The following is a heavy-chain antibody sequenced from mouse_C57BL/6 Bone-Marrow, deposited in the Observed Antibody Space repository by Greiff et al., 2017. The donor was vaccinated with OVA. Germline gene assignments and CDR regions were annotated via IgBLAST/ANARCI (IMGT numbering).Heavy chain of an antibody. V-gene: IGHV1-81*01. J-gene: IGHJ2*01. CDR2: IYPRSGNT. Sequence: QVQLQQSGAELARPGASVKLSCKASGYTFTSYGISWVKQRTGQGLEWIGEIYPRSGNTYYNEKFKGKATLTADKSSSTAYMELRSLTSEDSAVYFCASPTTVVAPFDYWCRGTTLTVTA. D-gene: IGHD1-1*01. CDR3: ASPTTVVAPFDY. CDR1: GYTFTSYG.